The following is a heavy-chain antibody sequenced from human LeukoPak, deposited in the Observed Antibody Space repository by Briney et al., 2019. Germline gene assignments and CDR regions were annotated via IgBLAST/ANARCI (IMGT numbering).Heavy chain of an antibody. V-gene: IGHV3-11*01. J-gene: IGHJ3*02. CDR1: GFTFSDHY. CDR3: ARGLRGATNAFDI. CDR2: ISGSSSGI. D-gene: IGHD1-26*01. Sequence: GGSLRLSCAVSGFTFSDHYMSWIRQAPGKGLEWVSYISGSSSGIYSADSVRGRFTISRDNAKNSLYLQMKSLSAEDTAVYYCARGLRGATNAFDIWAKGQWSPSLQ.